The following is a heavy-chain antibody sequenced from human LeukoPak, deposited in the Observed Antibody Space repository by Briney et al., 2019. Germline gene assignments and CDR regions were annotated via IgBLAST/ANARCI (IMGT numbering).Heavy chain of an antibody. V-gene: IGHV3-23*01. Sequence: PGGSLRLSCAASGFTFATYAMSWVRQAPGKGLEWVSGISGTGGSTYYADSVKGRFTISRDNSKNTLYLQLNSLRADDTAVYYCAKDRGDGGHRNGFFDFWGQGTLVTVSS. CDR2: ISGTGGST. D-gene: IGHD1-14*01. CDR1: GFTFATYA. J-gene: IGHJ4*02. CDR3: AKDRGDGGHRNGFFDF.